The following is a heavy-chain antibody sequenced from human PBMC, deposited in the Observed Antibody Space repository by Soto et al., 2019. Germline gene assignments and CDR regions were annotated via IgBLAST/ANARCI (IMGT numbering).Heavy chain of an antibody. Sequence: QVQLVQSGAEVKKPGASVKVSCKASGYTFTNYYMHWVRQAPRQGLEWMGIINPSVGSTSYAQKSQGRVTMTSDTSTSTVYMELSSLRSEDTAVYYCARGDGRGSSVFYYYYGMDVWGHGTTVTVSS. CDR3: ARGDGRGSSVFYYYYGMDV. CDR1: GYTFTNYY. D-gene: IGHD1-26*01. CDR2: INPSVGST. V-gene: IGHV1-46*01. J-gene: IGHJ6*02.